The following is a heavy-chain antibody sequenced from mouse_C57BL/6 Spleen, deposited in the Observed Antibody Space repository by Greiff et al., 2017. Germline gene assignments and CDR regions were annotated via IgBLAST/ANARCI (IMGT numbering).Heavy chain of an antibody. V-gene: IGHV1-72*01. Sequence: QVQLQQPGAELVKPGASVKLSCKASGYTFTSYWMNWVKQRPGRGLEWIGRIDPKSGGTNYNEKFKSKATLTADKPSSTAYMQLSSLTSENSAVYDCARDECYLGYAMDYWGQGTSVTVSS. CDR1: GYTFTSYW. J-gene: IGHJ4*01. CDR2: IDPKSGGT. CDR3: ARDECYLGYAMDY.